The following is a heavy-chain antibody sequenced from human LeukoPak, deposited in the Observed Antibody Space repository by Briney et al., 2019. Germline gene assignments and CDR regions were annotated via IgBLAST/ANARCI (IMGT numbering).Heavy chain of an antibody. CDR1: GGSISSYY. D-gene: IGHD3-22*01. J-gene: IGHJ4*02. V-gene: IGHV4-59*08. CDR3: ARLTRNNYYDSSGPLDY. Sequence: SETLSLTCTVSGGSISSYYWSWIRQPPGKGLEWIGYIYYSGSTNYNPSLKSRVTISVDTCKNQFSLKLSSVTAADTAVHYCARLTRNNYYDSSGPLDYWDQGTLVTVSS. CDR2: IYYSGST.